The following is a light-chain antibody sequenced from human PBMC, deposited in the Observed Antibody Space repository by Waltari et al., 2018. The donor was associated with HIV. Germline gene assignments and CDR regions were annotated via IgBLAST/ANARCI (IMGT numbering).Light chain of an antibody. CDR3: QVWDSSSDPVV. V-gene: IGLV3-21*02. CDR2: DDG. J-gene: IGLJ2*01. CDR1: NIGRKS. Sequence: SYVLTQPPSVSVAPGQTARITCGGNNIGRKSVHWYQPKPGQAPVLVVYDDGDRPSGIPERFSGSNSGNTATLTISRVEAGDEADYYCQVWDSSSDPVVFGGGTKLTVL.